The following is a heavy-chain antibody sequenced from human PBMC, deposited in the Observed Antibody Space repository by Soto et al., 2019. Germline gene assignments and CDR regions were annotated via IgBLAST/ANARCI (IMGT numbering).Heavy chain of an antibody. J-gene: IGHJ4*02. V-gene: IGHV3-66*01. D-gene: IGHD1-1*01. CDR2: MYAAGST. CDR1: GFTISSNY. CDR3: ARGSNSNNWKLFDY. Sequence: EVQLVEPGGGLVQPGGSLRLSCAVTGFTISSNYMNWVRQAPGKGLEWVSVMYAAGSTYYEDSVKGRFNISRDNSKNTVYLQMNSLRGEDTAVYYCARGSNSNNWKLFDYWGQGTLVTVSS.